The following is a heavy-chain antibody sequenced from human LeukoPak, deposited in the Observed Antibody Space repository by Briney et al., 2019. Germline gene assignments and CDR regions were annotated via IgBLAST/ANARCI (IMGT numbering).Heavy chain of an antibody. CDR2: ISGSGGST. Sequence: GGSLSLSCAASGFTFSTYAMNWVRQAPGKGLEWVSGISGSGGSTWYADSVKGRFTISGDNSKNTLYLQMNRLRAEDTATYYCAKYRTGPPYGLDVWGQGTTVTVSS. CDR1: GFTFSTYA. J-gene: IGHJ6*02. CDR3: AKYRTGPPYGLDV. D-gene: IGHD1-26*01. V-gene: IGHV3-23*01.